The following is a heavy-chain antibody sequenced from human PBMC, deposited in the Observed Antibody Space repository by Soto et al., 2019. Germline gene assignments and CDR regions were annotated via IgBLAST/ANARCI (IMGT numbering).Heavy chain of an antibody. CDR1: GFTFSSYA. CDR3: AKEGIAAPPLYYYYGMDV. J-gene: IGHJ6*02. D-gene: IGHD6-13*01. CDR2: ISGSGGST. V-gene: IGHV3-23*01. Sequence: PGGSLRLSCAASGFTFSSYAMSWVRQAPGKGLEWVSAISGSGGSTYYADSVKGRFTISRDNSKNTLYLQMNSLRAEDTAVYYCAKEGIAAPPLYYYYGMDVWGQGTTVTVS.